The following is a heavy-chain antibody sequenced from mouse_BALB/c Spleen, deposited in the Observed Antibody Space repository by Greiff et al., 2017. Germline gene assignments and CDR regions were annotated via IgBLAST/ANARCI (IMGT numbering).Heavy chain of an antibody. CDR1: GFTFSDYY. J-gene: IGHJ4*01. Sequence: DVMLVESGGGLVKPGGSLKLSCAASGFTFSDYYMYWVRQTPEKRLEWVATISDGGSYTYYPDSVKGRFTISRDNAKNNLYLQMSSLKSEDTAMYYCARCTTVVDYYAMDYCGQGTSVTVSS. CDR2: ISDGGSYT. D-gene: IGHD1-1*01. CDR3: ARCTTVVDYYAMDY. V-gene: IGHV5-4*02.